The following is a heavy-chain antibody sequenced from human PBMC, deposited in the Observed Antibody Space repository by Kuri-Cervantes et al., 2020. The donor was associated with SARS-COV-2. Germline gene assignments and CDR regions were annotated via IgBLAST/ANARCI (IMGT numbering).Heavy chain of an antibody. V-gene: IGHV3-30-3*01. Sequence: GESLKISCAASGFTFSSYAMHWVRQAPGKGLEWVAVISYDGSNKYYADSVKGRFTISRDNSKNTLYPQMNSLRAEDTAVYYCARVPGYDFWSGYNRFGYYGMDVWGQGTTVTVSS. CDR3: ARVPGYDFWSGYNRFGYYGMDV. CDR1: GFTFSSYA. J-gene: IGHJ6*02. D-gene: IGHD3-3*01. CDR2: ISYDGSNK.